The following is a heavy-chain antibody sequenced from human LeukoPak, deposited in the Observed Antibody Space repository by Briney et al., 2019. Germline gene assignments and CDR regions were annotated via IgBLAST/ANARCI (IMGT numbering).Heavy chain of an antibody. Sequence: EASVKVSCKASGYTFTGCYMHWVRQAPGQGLEWMGWINPNSGGTNYAQKFQGRVTMTRDTSISTAYMELSRLRSDDTAVYYCARVTGYSSSWYVGNMDVWGKGTTVTVSS. CDR3: ARVTGYSSSWYVGNMDV. J-gene: IGHJ6*03. D-gene: IGHD6-13*01. V-gene: IGHV1-2*02. CDR2: INPNSGGT. CDR1: GYTFTGCY.